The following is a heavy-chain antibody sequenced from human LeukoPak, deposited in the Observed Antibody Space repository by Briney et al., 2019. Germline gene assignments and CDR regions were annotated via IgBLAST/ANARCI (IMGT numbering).Heavy chain of an antibody. CDR1: GFTFSSYA. CDR2: ISYDGSTN. Sequence: GGSLRLSCAASGFTFSSYALHWVRQAPGKGLEWVAVISYDGSTNYYADSVKGRFTISRDNAKNTVYLQMNSLRAEDTAVYYCARGSGNYGDFDYWGQGTLVTVSS. V-gene: IGHV3-30*04. J-gene: IGHJ4*02. D-gene: IGHD1-26*01. CDR3: ARGSGNYGDFDY.